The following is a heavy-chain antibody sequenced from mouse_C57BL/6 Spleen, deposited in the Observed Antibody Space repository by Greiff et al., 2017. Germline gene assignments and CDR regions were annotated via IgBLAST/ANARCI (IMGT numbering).Heavy chain of an antibody. J-gene: IGHJ2*01. CDR1: GYSFTGYY. CDR3: ARGQIYDGYGGFFDY. D-gene: IGHD2-3*01. Sequence: VQLQQSGPELVKPGASVKISCKASGYSFTGYYMNWVKQSPEKSLEWIGEINPSTGGTTYNQKFKAKATLTVDKSSSTAYMQLKSLTSEDSAVYYCARGQIYDGYGGFFDYWGQGTTRTVSS. CDR2: INPSTGGT. V-gene: IGHV1-42*01.